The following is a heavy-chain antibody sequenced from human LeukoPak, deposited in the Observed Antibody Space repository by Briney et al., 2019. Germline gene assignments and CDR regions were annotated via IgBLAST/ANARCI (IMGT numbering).Heavy chain of an antibody. J-gene: IGHJ6*04. V-gene: IGHV1-2*02. CDR2: INPNSGGT. Sequence: ASVKVFCKASGYTFTGYYMHWVRQAPGQGLEWMGWINPNSGGTNYAQKFQGRVTMTRDTSISTAYMELSRLRSDDTAVYYCARGFRVVVVPAARPEMDVWGKGTTVTVSS. CDR3: ARGFRVVVVPAARPEMDV. D-gene: IGHD2-2*01. CDR1: GYTFTGYY.